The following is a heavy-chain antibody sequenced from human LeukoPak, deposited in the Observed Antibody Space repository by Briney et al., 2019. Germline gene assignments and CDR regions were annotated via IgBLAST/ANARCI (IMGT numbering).Heavy chain of an antibody. J-gene: IGHJ4*02. V-gene: IGHV4-39*01. CDR1: GGSISSSSYY. CDR2: IYYSGST. CDR3: VSFHIKDDY. Sequence: PSETLSLTCTVSGGSISSSSYYWGWIRQPPGKGLEWIGSIYYSGSTYYNPSLKSRVTISVDTSKNQFSLKLSSVTAADTAVYYCVSFHIKDDYWGQGTLVTVSS.